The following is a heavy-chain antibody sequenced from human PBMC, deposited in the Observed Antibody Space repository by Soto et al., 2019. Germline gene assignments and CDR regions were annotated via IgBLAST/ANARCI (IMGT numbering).Heavy chain of an antibody. V-gene: IGHV4-59*01. CDR1: GGSISSYY. CDR3: ARGYCSGGSCYAFDI. D-gene: IGHD2-15*01. CDR2: IYYSGST. J-gene: IGHJ3*02. Sequence: QVQLQESGPGLVKPSETLSLTCTVSGGSISSYYWSWIRQPPGKGLEWIGYIYYSGSTNYNPSLTSRVTISVDTSKNQFSLKLSSVTAADTAVYYCARGYCSGGSCYAFDIWGQGTMVTVSS.